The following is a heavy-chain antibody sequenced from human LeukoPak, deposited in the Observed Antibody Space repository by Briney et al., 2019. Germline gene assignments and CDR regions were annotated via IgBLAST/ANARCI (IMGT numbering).Heavy chain of an antibody. CDR2: ISWSSDVI. J-gene: IGHJ4*02. CDR1: GFTFAHYA. Sequence: GGSLRLSCAASGFTFAHYAMHWVRHDPGKGPEWVSGISWSSDVIAYGDSVKGRFTISRDNAKNSLYLQMNSLTPEDTAMYYCAKDMRGTLTSGWSTGFDYWGQGILVIVSS. D-gene: IGHD6-19*01. CDR3: AKDMRGTLTSGWSTGFDY. V-gene: IGHV3-9*01.